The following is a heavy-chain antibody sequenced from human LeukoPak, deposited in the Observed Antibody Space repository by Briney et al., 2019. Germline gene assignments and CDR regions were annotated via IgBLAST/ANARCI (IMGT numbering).Heavy chain of an antibody. J-gene: IGHJ4*02. V-gene: IGHV4-34*01. CDR2: INHSGST. Sequence: SETLSLTCAVYGGSFSGYYWSWIRQPPGKGLEWIGEINHSGSTNYNPSLKSRVTISVDTSKNQFSLKLSSATAADTAVYYCARGPIVPLSNTHSSSWPRGHYFDYWGQGTLVTVSS. D-gene: IGHD6-13*01. CDR1: GGSFSGYY. CDR3: ARGPIVPLSNTHSSSWPRGHYFDY.